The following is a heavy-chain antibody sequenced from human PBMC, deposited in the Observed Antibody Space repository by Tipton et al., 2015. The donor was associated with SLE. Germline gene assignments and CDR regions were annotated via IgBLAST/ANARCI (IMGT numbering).Heavy chain of an antibody. V-gene: IGHV4-39*02. J-gene: IGHJ3*01. CDR2: IYYTGST. CDR3: ARDFPPFGYSPSGNRGDAFDL. D-gene: IGHD3-16*01. CDR1: GGSISSTSYH. Sequence: TLSLTCAVSGGSISSTSYHWGWIRQPPGMGLEWIGTIYYTGSTYYNPSLKSRVTISVDPSKNHFSLKLSSVTAADTAVYYCARDFPPFGYSPSGNRGDAFDLWGQGTMVTVS.